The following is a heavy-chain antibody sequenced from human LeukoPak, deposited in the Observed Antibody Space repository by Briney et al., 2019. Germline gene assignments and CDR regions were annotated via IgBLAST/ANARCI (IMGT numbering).Heavy chain of an antibody. CDR3: ARGAHGVVTSFDY. V-gene: IGHV3-21*01. Sequence: PGGSLRLSCAASGFTFSSYSMNWVRQAPGKGLEWVSSISSSSSYIYYADSVKGRFTISRDNAKNSLYLQMNSLRAEDTAVYYCARGAHGVVTSFDYWGQGTLVTVSS. J-gene: IGHJ4*02. D-gene: IGHD3-3*01. CDR2: ISSSSSYI. CDR1: GFTFSSYS.